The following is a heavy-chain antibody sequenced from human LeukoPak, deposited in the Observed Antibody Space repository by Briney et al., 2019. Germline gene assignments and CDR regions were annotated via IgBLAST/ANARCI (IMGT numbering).Heavy chain of an antibody. Sequence: GGSLRLSCSASGFTYSAYWMHWVRQAPGKGLVWVSYVDNDGRGTAYVDSVKGRFTISRDNAKNTVYLQMNSLRVDDTAVYYCTRDGSGSIDLDHWGQGTLVTVSS. D-gene: IGHD3-3*01. V-gene: IGHV3-74*01. CDR3: TRDGSGSIDLDH. CDR1: GFTYSAYW. J-gene: IGHJ4*02. CDR2: VDNDGRGT.